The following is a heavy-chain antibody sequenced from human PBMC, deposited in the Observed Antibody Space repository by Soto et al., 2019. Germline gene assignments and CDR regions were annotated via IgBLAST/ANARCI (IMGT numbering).Heavy chain of an antibody. CDR1: GYTFTGYY. CDR2: INPSGGST. D-gene: IGHD4-17*01. V-gene: IGHV1-46*03. CDR3: ARATTVVTPIGY. J-gene: IGHJ4*02. Sequence: ASVKVSCKASGYTFTGYYMHWVRQAPGQGLEWMGIINPSGGSTSYAQKFQGRVTMTRDTSTSTVYMELSSLRSEDTAVYYCARATTVVTPIGYWGQGTLVTVSS.